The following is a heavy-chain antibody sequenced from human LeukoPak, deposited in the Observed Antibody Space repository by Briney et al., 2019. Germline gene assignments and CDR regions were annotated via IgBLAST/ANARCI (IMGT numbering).Heavy chain of an antibody. D-gene: IGHD6-13*01. CDR3: TSRSYSSSWFDY. J-gene: IGHJ4*02. CDR2: IRSKANSYAT. Sequence: GGSLRLSCAASGFTFSGSAMHWVRQASGEGLEWIGRIRSKANSYATAYAASVKGRFTISRDDSKNTAYLQMNSLKTEDTAVYYCTSRSYSSSWFDYWGQGTLVTVSS. CDR1: GFTFSGSA. V-gene: IGHV3-73*01.